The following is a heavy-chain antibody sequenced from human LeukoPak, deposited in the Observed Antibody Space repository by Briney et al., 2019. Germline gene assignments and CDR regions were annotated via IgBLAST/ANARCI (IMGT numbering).Heavy chain of an antibody. D-gene: IGHD4-17*01. CDR1: GGSISSSSYY. CDR2: IYYSGST. Sequence: SSETLPLTCTVSGGSISSSSYYWGWIRQPPGKGLEWIGSIYYSGSTYYNPSLKSRVTISVDRSKNQFSLKLSSVTAADTAVYYCARVYSPQPAPGYGDYDAFDIWGQGTMVTVSS. J-gene: IGHJ3*02. CDR3: ARVYSPQPAPGYGDYDAFDI. V-gene: IGHV4-39*07.